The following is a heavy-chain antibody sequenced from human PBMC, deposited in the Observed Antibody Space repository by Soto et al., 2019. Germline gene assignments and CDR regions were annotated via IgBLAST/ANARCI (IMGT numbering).Heavy chain of an antibody. D-gene: IGHD2-2*03. V-gene: IGHV3-30-3*01. CDR2: ISYDENNK. Sequence: QVQLVESGGGVVQPGRSLRLSCAASGFTFRNYHMHWVRQAPGKGLEWVASISYDENNKYYTDSVKGRFTISRDNSKNTLYLQMNSLRDEDTAVYYCARAMDAVRDSKDNWFDPWGQGTLVTVSS. CDR1: GFTFRNYH. CDR3: ARAMDAVRDSKDNWFDP. J-gene: IGHJ5*02.